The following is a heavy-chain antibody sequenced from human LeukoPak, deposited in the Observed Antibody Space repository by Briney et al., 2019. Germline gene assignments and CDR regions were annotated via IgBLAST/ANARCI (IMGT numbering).Heavy chain of an antibody. CDR2: ISSGGST. D-gene: IGHD6-19*01. CDR3: ARAPGGWYYFDY. Sequence: GGSLRLSCAASGFTFSSYAMSWVRQAPGKGLEWVSVISSGGSTYYADSVKGRFTISRDNSKNTLYLQMNSLRAEDTAVYYCARAPGGWYYFDYWGQGTLVTVSS. CDR1: GFTFSSYA. J-gene: IGHJ4*02. V-gene: IGHV3-66*01.